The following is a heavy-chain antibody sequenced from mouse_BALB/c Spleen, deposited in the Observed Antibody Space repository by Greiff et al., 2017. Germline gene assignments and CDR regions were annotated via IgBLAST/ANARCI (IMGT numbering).Heavy chain of an antibody. CDR1: GFSLTSYG. J-gene: IGHJ3*01. D-gene: IGHD2-2*01. CDR2: IWAGGST. V-gene: IGHV2-9*02. Sequence: VKLMESGPGLVAPSQSLSITCTVSGFSLTSYGVHWVRQPPGKGLEWLGVIWAGGSTNYNSALMSRLSISQDNSKSQVFLKMNSLQTDDTAMYYCAREEWLPFAYWGQGTLVTVSA. CDR3: AREEWLPFAY.